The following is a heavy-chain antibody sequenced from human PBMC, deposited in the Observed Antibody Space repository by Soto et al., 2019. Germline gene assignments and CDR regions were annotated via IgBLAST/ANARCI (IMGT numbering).Heavy chain of an antibody. CDR2: IYNSGST. CDR3: ARGRFDYIWGSPAPYLDY. Sequence: ASETLSLTCTVSGDSISSYYCSWIRQPPGKGLEWIGYIYNSGSTNYNPSLKSRVTISVDTSKNQFSLKLSSVTAADTAVYYCARGRFDYIWGSPAPYLDYWGHGALVTVSS. V-gene: IGHV4-59*01. D-gene: IGHD3-16*01. CDR1: GDSISSYY. J-gene: IGHJ4*01.